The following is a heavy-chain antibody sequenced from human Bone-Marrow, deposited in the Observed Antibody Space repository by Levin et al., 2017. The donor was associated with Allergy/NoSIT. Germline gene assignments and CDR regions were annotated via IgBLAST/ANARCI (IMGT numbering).Heavy chain of an antibody. CDR3: ARERWENGLSFGSDF. V-gene: IGHV3-74*01. Sequence: PSETLSLTCAASGFTFRTYWMHWVRQAPGKGLVWVSRINRDGSNVGYADSVKGRFTISRDNAKNTLYLQMSSLRADDTAVYYCARERWENGLSFGSDFWGQGVLVTVSS. CDR2: INRDGSNV. D-gene: IGHD2-8*01. J-gene: IGHJ4*02. CDR1: GFTFRTYW.